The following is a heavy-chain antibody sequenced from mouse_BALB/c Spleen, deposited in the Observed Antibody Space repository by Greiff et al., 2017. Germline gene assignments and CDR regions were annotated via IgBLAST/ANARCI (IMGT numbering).Heavy chain of an antibody. D-gene: IGHD1-1*01. CDR2: ISSGGSYT. Sequence: EVQLMESGGGLVKPGGSLKLSCAASGFTFSSYAMSWVRQSPEKRLVWVADISSGGSYTYYQDTVTGRFTIARDNAKNTLYLEMSSLRSEDTAMYYCARHHGNYGSRGFAYWGQGTLVTVSA. CDR3: ARHHGNYGSRGFAY. J-gene: IGHJ3*01. V-gene: IGHV5-9-4*01. CDR1: GFTFSSYA.